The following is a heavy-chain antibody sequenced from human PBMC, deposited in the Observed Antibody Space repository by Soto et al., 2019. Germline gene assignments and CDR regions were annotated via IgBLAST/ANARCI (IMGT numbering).Heavy chain of an antibody. CDR3: ARVINQIYGMDV. CDR1: GFTFSSYD. CDR2: IGTAGDT. J-gene: IGHJ6*02. V-gene: IGHV3-13*01. Sequence: EVQLVESGGGLVQPGGSLRLSCAASGFTFSSYDMHWVRQATGKGLEWVSAIGTAGDTYYPGSVKGRFTISRENAKNSLYLQMNSLRAGDTAVYYCARVINQIYGMDVWGQGTTVTVSS.